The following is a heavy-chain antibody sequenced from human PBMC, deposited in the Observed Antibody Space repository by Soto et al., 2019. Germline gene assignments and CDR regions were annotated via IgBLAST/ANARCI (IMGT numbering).Heavy chain of an antibody. V-gene: IGHV4-34*01. J-gene: IGHJ4*02. D-gene: IGHD3-9*01. Sequence: QVQLQQWGAGLLKPSETLSLTCAVYGGSFSGYYWSWIRQPPGKGLEWIGEINHSGSTNYNPSLKSRVTISVDTSKNELSLKLSSVTAADTAVYYCARGRRYFDWLLWAFDYWGQGTLVTVSS. CDR3: ARGRRYFDWLLWAFDY. CDR1: GGSFSGYY. CDR2: INHSGST.